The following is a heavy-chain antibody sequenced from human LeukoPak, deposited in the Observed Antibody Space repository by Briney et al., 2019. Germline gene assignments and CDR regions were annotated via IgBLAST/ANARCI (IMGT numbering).Heavy chain of an antibody. J-gene: IGHJ4*02. V-gene: IGHV4-59*01. D-gene: IGHD3-9*01. CDR2: TYYSRSN. Sequence: SETLSLTCTVSGGSIHTYYWSWIRQPPGKGLEWIGYTYYSRSNNYNPSLKSRVTISVDTSKNQFSLKLSSVTAADTAVYYCARVRYYDILTGYYGDGYFDYWGQGTLVTVSS. CDR1: GGSIHTYY. CDR3: ARVRYYDILTGYYGDGYFDY.